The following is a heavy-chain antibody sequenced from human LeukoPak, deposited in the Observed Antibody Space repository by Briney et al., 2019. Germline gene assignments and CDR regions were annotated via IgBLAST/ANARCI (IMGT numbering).Heavy chain of an antibody. V-gene: IGHV4-59*01. J-gene: IGHJ3*02. CDR2: IYYSGST. CDR3: AREEVPHGFDI. Sequence: PSETLSLTCTVSGGSISTYYWSWIRQPPGKGLEYIGYIYYSGSTNYNPSLKSRVTMSLDTSKNQFSLKLSSVTAADTAVYYCAREEVPHGFDIWGQGTMVSVSS. CDR1: GGSISTYY.